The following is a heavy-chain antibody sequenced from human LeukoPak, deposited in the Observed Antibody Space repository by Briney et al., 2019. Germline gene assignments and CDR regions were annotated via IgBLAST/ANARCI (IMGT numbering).Heavy chain of an antibody. CDR2: IYTSGST. V-gene: IGHV4-4*07. CDR1: GNSISTYY. D-gene: IGHD3-22*01. Sequence: SETLSLTCTVSGNSISTYYWSWIRQPAGKGLEWIGRIYTSGSTNYNPSLKSRVTMSIDTSKSQFSLKLSSVTAADTAVYYCARVTGYMIEDYFDYWGQGTLVTVSS. CDR3: ARVTGYMIEDYFDY. J-gene: IGHJ4*02.